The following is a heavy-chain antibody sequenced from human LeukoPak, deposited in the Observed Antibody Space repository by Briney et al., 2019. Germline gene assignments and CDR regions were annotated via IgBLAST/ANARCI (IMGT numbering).Heavy chain of an antibody. J-gene: IGHJ6*02. CDR2: IIPIFGTA. CDR1: GGTFSSYA. Sequence: ASVKVSCKASGGTFSSYAISWVRQAPGQGLEWMGGIIPIFGTANYAQKFQGRVTITADESTSTAYMELSSLRSEDTAVYYCARDLGGHYYGSDGMDVWGQGTTVTVSS. D-gene: IGHD3-10*01. V-gene: IGHV1-69*13. CDR3: ARDLGGHYYGSDGMDV.